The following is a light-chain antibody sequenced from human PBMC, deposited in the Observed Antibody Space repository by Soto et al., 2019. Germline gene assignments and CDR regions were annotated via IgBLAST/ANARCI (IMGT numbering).Light chain of an antibody. CDR2: DNN. J-gene: IGLJ1*01. CDR1: SSNIGNNF. Sequence: QSVLTQPPSVSAAPGQKVTISCSGSSSNIGNNFVSWYQQLPGTVPKFLIYDNNKRPSGIPDRFSGSKSGTSATLGITGLQTGDEADYYCGTWDSSLSAYVFGTGTKVTVL. CDR3: GTWDSSLSAYV. V-gene: IGLV1-51*01.